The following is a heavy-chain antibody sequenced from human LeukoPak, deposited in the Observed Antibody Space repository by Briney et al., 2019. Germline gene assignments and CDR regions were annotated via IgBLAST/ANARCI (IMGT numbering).Heavy chain of an antibody. CDR2: IYYSGST. D-gene: IGHD1-26*01. CDR3: SRQYRGRWFDP. Sequence: SETLSFTCTVSGGSISSYYWSWIRQPPGKGLEWIGYIYYSGSTNYNPSLKSRVTISVDTSKNQFSLKLSSVTAADTAVYYCSRQYRGRWFDPWGQGTLVTVSS. J-gene: IGHJ5*02. CDR1: GGSISSYY. V-gene: IGHV4-59*08.